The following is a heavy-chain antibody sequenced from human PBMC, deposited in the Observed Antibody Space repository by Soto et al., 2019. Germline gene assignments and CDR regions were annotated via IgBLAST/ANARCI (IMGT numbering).Heavy chain of an antibody. Sequence: GSLRLSCAASGFTFSSYWMSWVRQAPGKGLEWVANIKQDGSEKYYVDSVKGRFTISRDNAKNSLYLQMNSLRAEDTAVYYCARHYCSGGSCLFGPWGQGTLVTVSS. CDR3: ARHYCSGGSCLFGP. CDR1: GFTFSSYW. D-gene: IGHD2-15*01. J-gene: IGHJ5*02. V-gene: IGHV3-7*01. CDR2: IKQDGSEK.